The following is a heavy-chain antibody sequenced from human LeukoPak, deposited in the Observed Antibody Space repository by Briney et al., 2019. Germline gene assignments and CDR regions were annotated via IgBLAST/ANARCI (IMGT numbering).Heavy chain of an antibody. D-gene: IGHD6-19*01. J-gene: IGHJ4*02. CDR3: AAGRDIAVAGPGGYFDY. CDR1: GFTFSDYH. Sequence: PGASLRLSCAASGFTFSDYHMNWIRQAPGKGLEWVSYISPGGNTIYFADSVNGRFTLYRDRGRNTLSLQMNSLTAEDTAVYYCAAGRDIAVAGPGGYFDYWGRGTLVTVSS. CDR2: ISPGGNTI. V-gene: IGHV3-11*01.